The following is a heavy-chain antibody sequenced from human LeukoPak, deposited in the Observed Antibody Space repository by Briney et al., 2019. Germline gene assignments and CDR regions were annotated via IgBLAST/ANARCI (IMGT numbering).Heavy chain of an antibody. Sequence: GGSLRLSCAASGFTFDDYAMHWVRQAPGKGLEWVSLISWDGGGTYYADSVKGRFTISRDNSKNSLYLQMNSLRAEDTALYYCAKDTAFYYDSSVYIDYWGQGTLVTVSS. CDR3: AKDTAFYYDSSVYIDY. V-gene: IGHV3-43D*03. J-gene: IGHJ4*02. D-gene: IGHD3-22*01. CDR2: ISWDGGGT. CDR1: GFTFDDYA.